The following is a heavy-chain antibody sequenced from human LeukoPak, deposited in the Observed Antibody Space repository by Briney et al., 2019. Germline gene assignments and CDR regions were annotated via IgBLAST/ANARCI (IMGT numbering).Heavy chain of an antibody. J-gene: IGHJ4*02. Sequence: GGSLRLSCAASGFTFSNYGMHWVRQAPGKGLEWVAMISYDGSNKYYADSVKGRFTISRDNSKNTLYLQMNSLRAEDTAVYYCAKDREATVVTGTDYWGQGTLVTVSS. V-gene: IGHV3-30*18. D-gene: IGHD4-23*01. CDR2: ISYDGSNK. CDR1: GFTFSNYG. CDR3: AKDREATVVTGTDY.